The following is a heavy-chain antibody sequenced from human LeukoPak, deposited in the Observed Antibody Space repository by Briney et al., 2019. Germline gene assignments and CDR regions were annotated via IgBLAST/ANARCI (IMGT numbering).Heavy chain of an antibody. D-gene: IGHD3-9*01. CDR2: IIPIFGTA. CDR3: ARGPRRYFDWTNWFDP. J-gene: IGHJ5*02. Sequence: SVKVSCKASGGTFSSYAISWVRQAPGQGLEWMGGIIPIFGTANYAQKFQGRVTITADESTSTAYMELSSLRSEDTAVYYCARGPRRYFDWTNWFDPWGQGTLVTVSS. CDR1: GGTFSSYA. V-gene: IGHV1-69*01.